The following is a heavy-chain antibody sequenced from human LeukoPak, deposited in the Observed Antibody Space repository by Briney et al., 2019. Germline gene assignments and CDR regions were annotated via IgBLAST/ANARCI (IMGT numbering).Heavy chain of an antibody. J-gene: IGHJ3*01. V-gene: IGHV3-23*01. Sequence: GGSLRLSCAASGFTFSSYAMSWVRQAPGKGLEWVSGISGTGGSTYYADSVKGRLTISRDNSKNTLYLQMNSLRVEDTAAYYCAKGLSTLRTYDAFDVWGRGTLVTVSS. CDR3: AKGLSTLRTYDAFDV. D-gene: IGHD1-14*01. CDR1: GFTFSSYA. CDR2: ISGTGGST.